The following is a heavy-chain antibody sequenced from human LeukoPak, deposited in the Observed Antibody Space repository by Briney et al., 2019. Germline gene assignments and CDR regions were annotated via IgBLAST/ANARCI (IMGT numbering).Heavy chain of an antibody. CDR1: GGAISYYC. V-gene: IGHV4-59*01. CDR2: IYYRGST. CDR3: ARTTGKYGYYFEY. Sequence: SETLSLACTVSGGAISYYCWSWIRQPPGKGLEWLGYIYYRGSTNYNPSLNSRVTISVDQSKNQFSLKLTSVTAADTAVYYCARTTGKYGYYFEYWGQGTMVTVSP. D-gene: IGHD2-8*02. J-gene: IGHJ4*02.